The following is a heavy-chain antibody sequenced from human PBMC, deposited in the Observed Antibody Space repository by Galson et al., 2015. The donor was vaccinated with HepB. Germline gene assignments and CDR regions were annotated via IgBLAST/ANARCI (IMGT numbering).Heavy chain of an antibody. Sequence: SVKVSCKASGGTFSSYAISWVRQAPGQGLEWMGGIIPIFGTTNYAEKFQGRVTITADKSTSTAYMELSSLRSEDTAVYYCARNHDDSSGYYYNNGFDLWGQGTLVTVSS. CDR1: GGTFSSYA. CDR3: ARNHDDSSGYYYNNGFDL. CDR2: IIPIFGTT. J-gene: IGHJ5*02. D-gene: IGHD3-22*01. V-gene: IGHV1-69*06.